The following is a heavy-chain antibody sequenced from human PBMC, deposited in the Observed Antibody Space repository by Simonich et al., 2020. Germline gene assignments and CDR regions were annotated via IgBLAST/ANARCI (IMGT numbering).Heavy chain of an antibody. CDR3: ARDGLGTAYYYYMDV. Sequence: EVQLVESGGGLVQPGGSLRLSCAASGFTFSSYWMSWVRQAPGKGLEGVANIKEEGSEKYYVDSVKGRFTSSRDNAKNSLYLQMNSLRAEDTAVYYCARDGLGTAYYYYMDVWGKGTTVTVSS. J-gene: IGHJ6*03. CDR2: IKEEGSEK. V-gene: IGHV3-7*01. CDR1: GFTFSSYW. D-gene: IGHD7-27*01.